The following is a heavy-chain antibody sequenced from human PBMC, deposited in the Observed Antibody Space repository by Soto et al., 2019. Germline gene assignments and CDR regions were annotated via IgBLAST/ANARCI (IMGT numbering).Heavy chain of an antibody. Sequence: AGGSLRLSCAASGFTFSSYWMHWVRQAPGKGLVWVSRINSDGSSTSYADSVRGRFTISRDNAKNALYLQMNSLRAEDTAVYYCARDKAEYCSSTSCYGRVDLNWFDPWGQGTLVTVSS. D-gene: IGHD2-2*01. J-gene: IGHJ5*02. CDR1: GFTFSSYW. V-gene: IGHV3-74*01. CDR3: ARDKAEYCSSTSCYGRVDLNWFDP. CDR2: INSDGSST.